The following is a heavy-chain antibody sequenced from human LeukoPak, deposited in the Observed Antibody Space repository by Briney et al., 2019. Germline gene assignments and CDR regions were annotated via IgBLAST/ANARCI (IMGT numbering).Heavy chain of an antibody. Sequence: GESLQISCQGSGYSFTSYWIGWVRQMPGKGLEWMGIIYPGDSDTRYSPSFQGQVTISADKSISTAYLQWSSLKASDTAMYYCARRYSSSSGSLYGMDVWGQGTTVTVSS. CDR1: GYSFTSYW. J-gene: IGHJ6*02. CDR2: IYPGDSDT. CDR3: ARRYSSSSGSLYGMDV. D-gene: IGHD6-13*01. V-gene: IGHV5-51*01.